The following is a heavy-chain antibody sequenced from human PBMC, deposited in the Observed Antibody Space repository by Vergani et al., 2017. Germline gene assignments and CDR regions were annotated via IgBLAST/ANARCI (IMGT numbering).Heavy chain of an antibody. CDR1: GYTFTDHY. D-gene: IGHD4-17*01. CDR3: ATPQTVTTGGMEV. J-gene: IGHJ6*02. Sequence: EVQLVQSGAEVKKPWATMKISCKVSGYTFTDHYMHWVKQAPGKGLEWMGRVDPEDGETIYAEKFKGRVTIAADTSTDTAHLELSSLRSEDTAVYYCATPQTVTTGGMEVWGQGTTVIVSS. CDR2: VDPEDGET. V-gene: IGHV1-69-2*01.